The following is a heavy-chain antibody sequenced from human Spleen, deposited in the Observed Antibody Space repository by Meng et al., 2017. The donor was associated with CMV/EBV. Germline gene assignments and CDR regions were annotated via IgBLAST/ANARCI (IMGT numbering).Heavy chain of an antibody. CDR2: INAYDRNP. J-gene: IGHJ6*02. CDR1: GYTLTKYG. D-gene: IGHD3-16*01. CDR3: ARVRAYGSYYYYAMDV. Sequence: ASVKVSCKASGYTLTKYGINWMRQAPGQGLEWMGWINAYDRNPDYAQEFHGRLTMTADTSTNTASMELRSPTSDDTAVYYCARVRAYGSYYYYAMDVWGQGTTVTVSS. V-gene: IGHV1-18*01.